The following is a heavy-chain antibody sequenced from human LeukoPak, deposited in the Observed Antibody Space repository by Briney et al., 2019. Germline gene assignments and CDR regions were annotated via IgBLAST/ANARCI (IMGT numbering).Heavy chain of an antibody. V-gene: IGHV3-74*01. J-gene: IGHJ6*03. CDR3: TRDRNAYYMDV. CDR1: GFTFSNYW. D-gene: IGHD1-14*01. Sequence: PGGSLRLSCAASGFTFSNYWMHWVRQAAGKVLVWVSRIKSDGSTSYADSVKGGFTISRYTAKNTLYLQMNSLRSEDTAVYYCTRDRNAYYMDVWGKGTTVTVSS. CDR2: IKSDGST.